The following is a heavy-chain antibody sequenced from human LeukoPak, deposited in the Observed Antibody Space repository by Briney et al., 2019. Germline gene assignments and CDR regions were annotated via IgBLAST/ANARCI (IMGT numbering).Heavy chain of an antibody. Sequence: PSETLSLTCTVSGGSISSYYWSWIRQPPGKGLEWIGYIYYSGSTNYNPSFKSRVTISVDTSKNQFSLKLSSVTAADTAVYYCARGGIRGYSAFDNLDFWGLGTHVTVSS. J-gene: IGHJ4*02. CDR2: IYYSGST. CDR1: GGSISSYY. V-gene: IGHV4-59*12. CDR3: ARGGIRGYSAFDNLDF. D-gene: IGHD5-12*01.